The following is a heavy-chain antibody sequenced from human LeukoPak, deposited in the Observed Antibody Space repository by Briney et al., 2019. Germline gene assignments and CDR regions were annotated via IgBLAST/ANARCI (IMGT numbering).Heavy chain of an antibody. D-gene: IGHD3-10*01. J-gene: IGHJ4*02. Sequence: ASVKVSCKASGYTFTSYYMHWVRQAPGQGLEWMGLINPTGGSTGYAQKFQGRVTMTTDTSTSTAYMELRSLRSDDTAVYYCARASPGGYFDYWGQGTLVTVSS. CDR1: GYTFTSYY. V-gene: IGHV1-46*01. CDR3: ARASPGGYFDY. CDR2: INPTGGST.